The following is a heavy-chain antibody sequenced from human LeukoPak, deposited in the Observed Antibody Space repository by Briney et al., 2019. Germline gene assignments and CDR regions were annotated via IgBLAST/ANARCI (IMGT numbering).Heavy chain of an antibody. CDR3: ATGVVTGTSR. D-gene: IGHD1-1*01. CDR2: IRSKTEGETK. Sequence: KSWGSLRLSCAVSRITFRNAWMSWVRQAPGKGLEWVARIRSKTEGETKEYAASVKGRFTISRDDSRSRLYLQMNSLKTEDTAVYYCATGVVTGTSRWGQGTLVTVSS. J-gene: IGHJ4*02. V-gene: IGHV3-15*01. CDR1: RITFRNAW.